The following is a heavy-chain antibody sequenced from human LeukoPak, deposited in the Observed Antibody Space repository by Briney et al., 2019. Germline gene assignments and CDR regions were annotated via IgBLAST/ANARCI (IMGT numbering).Heavy chain of an antibody. V-gene: IGHV4-39*01. J-gene: IGHJ4*02. D-gene: IGHD6-19*01. CDR3: ARQAYSSGWYVEYYFDY. CDR2: FYYSGSN. Sequence: SETLSLTCTVSGGSISSSSYYWGWIRQPPGKGLEWIGTFYYSGSNYYNPSLKSRVTISVDTSKNQFSLKLSSVTAADTAVYYCARQAYSSGWYVEYYFDYWGQGTLVTVSS. CDR1: GGSISSSSYY.